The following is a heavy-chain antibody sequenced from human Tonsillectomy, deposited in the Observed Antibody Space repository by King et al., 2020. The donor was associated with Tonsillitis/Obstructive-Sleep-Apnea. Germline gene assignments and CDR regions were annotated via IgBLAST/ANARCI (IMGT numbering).Heavy chain of an antibody. J-gene: IGHJ4*02. D-gene: IGHD1-1*01. V-gene: IGHV4-59*08. CDR1: GGSISSYY. Sequence: VQLQESGPGLVKPSETLSLTCTVSGGSISSYYWSWIRQPPGKGLEWIGYIYYSGSTNYNPSLKSRVTISVDTSKNQFSLKLSSVTAADTAVYYCARHTTKGPLDYFDYWGQGTLVTVSS. CDR2: IYYSGST. CDR3: ARHTTKGPLDYFDY.